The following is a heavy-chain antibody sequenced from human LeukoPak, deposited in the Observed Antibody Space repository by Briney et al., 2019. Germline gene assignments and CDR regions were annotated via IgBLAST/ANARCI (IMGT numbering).Heavy chain of an antibody. CDR1: GFTFTSYW. CDR3: TRGRLRS. Sequence: GGSLRLSCTASGFTFTSYWMDWVRQAPGKGLEWVANTNEDGSEKYYVDSVKGRFTISRDNAKNSVYLEMNSLRVDDTAIYYCTRGRLRSWGQGGLVTVSS. V-gene: IGHV3-7*03. J-gene: IGHJ5*02. CDR2: TNEDGSEK.